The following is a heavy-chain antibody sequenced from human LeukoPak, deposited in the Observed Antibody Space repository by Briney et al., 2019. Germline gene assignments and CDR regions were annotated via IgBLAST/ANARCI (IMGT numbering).Heavy chain of an antibody. D-gene: IGHD2-15*01. CDR2: IYTSGST. CDR3: ARAEGYCSGGSCGYYYYYYMDV. J-gene: IGHJ6*03. CDR1: GGSISSGSYY. V-gene: IGHV4-61*02. Sequence: TLSLTCTVSGGSISSGSYYWSWIRQPAGQGLEWIGRIYTSGSTNYNPSLKSRVTISVDTSKNQFSLKLSSVTAADTAVYYCARAEGYCSGGSCGYYYYYYMDVWGKGTTVTISS.